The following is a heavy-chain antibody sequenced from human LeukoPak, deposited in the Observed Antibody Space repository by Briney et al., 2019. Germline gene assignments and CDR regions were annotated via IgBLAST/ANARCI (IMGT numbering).Heavy chain of an antibody. J-gene: IGHJ1*01. CDR2: ISVYNGDT. D-gene: IGHD1/OR15-1a*01. Sequence: ASVKVSCKASGYTFTSCGMNRVRQAPGQGREWVGWISVYNGDTYYAQKLQGRVTMTTDTSTSTVYMDLRGLRSDDTAWYYCARGLGWNTPDAAYFLHGGKGTLVTVSS. CDR1: GYTFTSCG. V-gene: IGHV1-18*01. CDR3: ARGLGWNTPDAAYFLH.